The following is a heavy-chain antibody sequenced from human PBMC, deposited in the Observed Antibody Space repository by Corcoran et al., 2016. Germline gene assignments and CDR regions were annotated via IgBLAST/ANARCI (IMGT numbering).Heavy chain of an antibody. CDR2: ISSSSSTI. CDR1: GFTFSSYS. D-gene: IGHD4-17*01. V-gene: IGHV3-48*04. CDR3: ARVITPMTTVPFDP. Sequence: EVQLVESGGGLVQPGGSLRLSCAASGFTFSSYSMNWVRQAPGKGLEWVSYISSSSSTIYYADSVKGRFTISSDNAKNSLYLQMNSLRAEDTAVYYCARVITPMTTVPFDPWGQGTLVTVSS. J-gene: IGHJ5*02.